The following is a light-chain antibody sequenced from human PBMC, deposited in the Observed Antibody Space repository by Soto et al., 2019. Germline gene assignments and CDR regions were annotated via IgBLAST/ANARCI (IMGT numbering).Light chain of an antibody. CDR1: QSMGNTY. CDR2: DAS. V-gene: IGKV3-20*01. J-gene: IGKJ4*01. Sequence: EIVLTQSPGTLSLSPGERATLSCRASQSMGNTYLAWYQQKPGQAPRLLIYDASSRATGISERFSGSGSGTDFTLTISRLEPGDFAVYYCQQYETSLITFGGGTKVEI. CDR3: QQYETSLIT.